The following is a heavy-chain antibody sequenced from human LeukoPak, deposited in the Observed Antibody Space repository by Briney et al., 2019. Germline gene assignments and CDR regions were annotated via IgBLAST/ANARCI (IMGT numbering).Heavy chain of an antibody. D-gene: IGHD4-17*01. J-gene: IGHJ6*03. Sequence: GGSLRLSCAASGFTFSSYSMNWVRQAPGKGLEWVSYISSSSSTIYYADSVKGRFTISRDNAKNSLYLQMNSLRAEDTAVYYCARGTVTPYYYYMDVWGKGTTDTVSS. CDR3: ARGTVTPYYYYMDV. V-gene: IGHV3-48*04. CDR1: GFTFSSYS. CDR2: ISSSSSTI.